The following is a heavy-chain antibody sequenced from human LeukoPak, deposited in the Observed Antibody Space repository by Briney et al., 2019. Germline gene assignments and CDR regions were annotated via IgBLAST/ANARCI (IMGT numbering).Heavy chain of an antibody. CDR1: GFTFSSYE. V-gene: IGHV3-48*03. Sequence: GGSLRLSCAASGFTFSSYEMNWVRQAPGKGLEWVSYISSSGSTIYYADSVKGRFTISRDNAKNSLYLQMNSLRAEDTAVYYCARAAPYGFWSGYPFDYWGQGTLVTVSS. CDR3: ARAAPYGFWSGYPFDY. J-gene: IGHJ4*02. D-gene: IGHD3-3*01. CDR2: ISSSGSTI.